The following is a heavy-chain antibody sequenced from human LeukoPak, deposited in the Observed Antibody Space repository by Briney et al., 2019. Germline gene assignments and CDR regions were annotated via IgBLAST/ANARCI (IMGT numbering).Heavy chain of an antibody. V-gene: IGHV4-59*01. CDR2: IYYSGST. CDR3: ARLNLRWSNGVEAFDI. J-gene: IGHJ3*02. D-gene: IGHD4-23*01. Sequence: PSETLSLTCTVSGGSISSYYWSWIRQPPGKGLEWIGYIYYSGSTNYNPSLKSRVTISVDTSKNQFSLKLSSVTAADTAVYYCARLNLRWSNGVEAFDIWGQGTMVTVSS. CDR1: GGSISSYY.